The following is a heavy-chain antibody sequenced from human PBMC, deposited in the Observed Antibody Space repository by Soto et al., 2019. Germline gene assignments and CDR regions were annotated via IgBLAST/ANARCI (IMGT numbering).Heavy chain of an antibody. D-gene: IGHD6-6*01. CDR1: GFTVSNNY. J-gene: IGHJ4*02. CDR2: IYSGGST. Sequence: EVQLVESGGGLVQPGGSLRLSCAASGFTVSNNYMSWVRQAPGKGLEWVSIIYSGGSTYYADSVKGRFIISRDNSKSKLYLQMHSLRAEDTAMYYCAQDLESISEGGTHWGQGTLVTVSS. V-gene: IGHV3-66*01. CDR3: AQDLESISEGGTH.